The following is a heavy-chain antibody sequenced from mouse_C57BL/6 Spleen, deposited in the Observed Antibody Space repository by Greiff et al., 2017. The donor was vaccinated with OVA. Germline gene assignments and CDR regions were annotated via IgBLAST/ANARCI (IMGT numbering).Heavy chain of an antibody. CDR1: GFTFSDYG. CDR2: ISSGSSTI. J-gene: IGHJ3*01. V-gene: IGHV5-17*01. CDR3: ASYYSNYPFAY. D-gene: IGHD2-5*01. Sequence: EVQLVESGGGLVKPGGSLKLSCAASGFTFSDYGMHWVRQAPEKGLEWVAYISSGSSTIYYADTVKGRFTISRDNAKNTLFLQMTSLRSEDTAMYYCASYYSNYPFAYWGQGTLVTVSA.